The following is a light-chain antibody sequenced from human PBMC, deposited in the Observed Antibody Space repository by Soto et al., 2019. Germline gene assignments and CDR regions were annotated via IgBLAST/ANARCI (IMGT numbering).Light chain of an antibody. J-gene: IGKJ2*01. CDR1: QSIDNW. Sequence: DIQMTQSPSTLSASVGDRVTITCRASQSIDNWLAWYQQKPGKAPKLLVYKAAILENGVPSRFSGSGSGTEFILTISSLQPDDFATYYCQVYNTYFGYTFGQGTKLEIE. CDR3: QVYNTYFGYT. V-gene: IGKV1-5*03. CDR2: KAA.